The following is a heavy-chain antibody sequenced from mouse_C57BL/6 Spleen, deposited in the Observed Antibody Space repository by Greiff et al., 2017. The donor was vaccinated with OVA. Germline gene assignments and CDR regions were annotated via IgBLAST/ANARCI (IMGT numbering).Heavy chain of an antibody. CDR2: IDPSDSYT. CDR1: GYTFTSYW. J-gene: IGHJ2*01. D-gene: IGHD2-3*01. V-gene: IGHV1-69*01. Sequence: QVQLQQPGAELVMPGASVKLSCKASGYTFTSYWMHWVKQRPGQGLEWIGEIDPSDSYTNYNQKFKGKSTLTVDKSSSTAYMQLSSLTSEDSAVYYCARCDVSYVDYWGQGTTLTVSS. CDR3: ARCDVSYVDY.